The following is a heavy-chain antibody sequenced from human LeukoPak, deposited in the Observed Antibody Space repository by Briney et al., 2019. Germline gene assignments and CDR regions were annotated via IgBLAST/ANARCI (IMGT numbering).Heavy chain of an antibody. J-gene: IGHJ6*02. CDR1: GFTFSNSW. Sequence: PGGSLRLSCGASGFTFSNSWMSWVRQAPGKGLEWVANINQDGSEKYYVDSVEGRFTISRDNAKNSLYLQMNSLRAEDTAVYYCARGHYGTDVWGQGTTVTVSS. V-gene: IGHV3-7*05. CDR2: INQDGSEK. CDR3: ARGHYGTDV.